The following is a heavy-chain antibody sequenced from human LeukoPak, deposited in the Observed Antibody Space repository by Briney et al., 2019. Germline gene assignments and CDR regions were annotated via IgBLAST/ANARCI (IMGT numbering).Heavy chain of an antibody. CDR2: INPNSGGT. D-gene: IGHD5-24*01. J-gene: IGHJ3*02. CDR3: ARHSPSGYNFWGAFDI. V-gene: IGHV1-2*02. Sequence: ASVKVSCKASGYTFTGYYMHWVRQAPGQGLEWMGWINPNSGGTNYAQKFQGRVTMTRDTSISTAYMELSRLRSDDTAVYYCARHSPSGYNFWGAFDIWGQGTMVTVSS. CDR1: GYTFTGYY.